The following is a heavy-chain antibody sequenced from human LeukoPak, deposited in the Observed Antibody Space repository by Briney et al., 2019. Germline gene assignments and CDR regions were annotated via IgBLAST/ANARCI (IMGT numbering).Heavy chain of an antibody. Sequence: GGSLRLSCAASGFTFSSYGMHWVRQAPGKGLEWVAFIRYDGSNKYYADSVKGRFTISRDNSKNTLYLQMNSLRAEDTAVYYCAKDRVYYYDSSGYFDLWGRGTLVTVSS. CDR2: IRYDGSNK. D-gene: IGHD3-22*01. V-gene: IGHV3-30*02. CDR3: AKDRVYYYDSSGYFDL. J-gene: IGHJ2*01. CDR1: GFTFSSYG.